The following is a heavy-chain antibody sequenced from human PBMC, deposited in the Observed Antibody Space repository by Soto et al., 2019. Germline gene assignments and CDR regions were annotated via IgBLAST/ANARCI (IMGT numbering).Heavy chain of an antibody. CDR3: SPLTVSLSGPYGIHV. Sequence: QLHLQESGPGLVKTSETLSLTCRVSGYSVSSSDYYWAWIRKPPGKGLEWIGSMLYSGLTYYNPSLKSRVTLSVDTSKNQFSVRLNSVTASDTAVYYCSPLTVSLSGPYGIHVWGQVTTVTVSS. CDR1: GYSVSSSDYY. CDR2: MLYSGLT. J-gene: IGHJ6*02. V-gene: IGHV4-39*01. D-gene: IGHD2-15*01.